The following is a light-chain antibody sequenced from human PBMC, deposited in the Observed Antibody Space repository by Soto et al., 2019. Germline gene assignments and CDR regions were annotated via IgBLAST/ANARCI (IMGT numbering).Light chain of an antibody. CDR1: QSVSSSY. Sequence: EIVLTQSPGTLSLSPGESATLSCRASQSVSSSYLAWYQQKPGQAPRLLIHGASSRATGIPDRFSGSGSGTDFTLTISRLEPEDFAVYYCQQRVNWPLTFGQGTKVEIK. CDR3: QQRVNWPLT. J-gene: IGKJ1*01. CDR2: GAS. V-gene: IGKV3D-20*02.